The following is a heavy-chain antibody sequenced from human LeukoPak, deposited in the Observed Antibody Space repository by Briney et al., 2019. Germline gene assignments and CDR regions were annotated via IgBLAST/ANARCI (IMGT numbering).Heavy chain of an antibody. D-gene: IGHD1-1*01. Sequence: GGSLRLSCAASGFTFDDYGMSWVRQAPGKGLEWVSGINWNGGSTGYADSVKGRFTISRDNAKNSLYLQMNSLRAEDTALYYCARVGVQLERHDDYYFDYWGQGTLVTVSS. J-gene: IGHJ4*02. V-gene: IGHV3-20*04. CDR2: INWNGGST. CDR1: GFTFDDYG. CDR3: ARVGVQLERHDDYYFDY.